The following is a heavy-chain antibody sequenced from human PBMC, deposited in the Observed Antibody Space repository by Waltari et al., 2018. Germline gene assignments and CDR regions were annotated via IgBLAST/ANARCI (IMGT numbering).Heavy chain of an antibody. CDR1: GGTFSSYT. V-gene: IGHV1-69*08. Sequence: QVQLVQSGAEVKKPGSSVKVSCKASGGTFSSYTISWVRPAPGQGLEWMGRIIPILGIANYAQKFQGRVTITADKSTSTAYMELSSLRSEDTAVYYCARDLNYCGGDCYSDYWGQGTLVTVSS. D-gene: IGHD2-21*02. J-gene: IGHJ4*02. CDR2: IIPILGIA. CDR3: ARDLNYCGGDCYSDY.